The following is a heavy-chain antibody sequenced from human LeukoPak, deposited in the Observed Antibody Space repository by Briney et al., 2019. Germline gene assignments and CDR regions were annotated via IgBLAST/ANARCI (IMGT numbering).Heavy chain of an antibody. CDR1: GGSISTYY. CDR3: ASNINSGYGLIHYYMDV. CDR2: INHSGST. V-gene: IGHV4-34*01. Sequence: SETLSLTCTVSGGSISTYYWSWIRQPPGKGLEWIGEINHSGSTNYNPSLKSRVTISVDTSKNQFSLKLSSVTAADTAVYYCASNINSGYGLIHYYMDVWGKGTTVTVSS. D-gene: IGHD5-12*01. J-gene: IGHJ6*03.